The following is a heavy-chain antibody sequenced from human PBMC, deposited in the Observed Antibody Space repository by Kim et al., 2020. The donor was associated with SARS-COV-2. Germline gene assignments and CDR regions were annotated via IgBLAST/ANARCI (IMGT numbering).Heavy chain of an antibody. J-gene: IGHJ4*02. CDR2: ISGSGGST. CDR1: GFTFSSYA. CDR3: AKDGIYYGSGSYYNSVY. D-gene: IGHD3-10*01. V-gene: IGHV3-23*01. Sequence: GGSLRLSCAASGFTFSSYAMSWVRQAPGKGLEWVSAISGSGGSTYYADSVKGRFTISRDNSKNTLYLQMNSLRAEDTAVYYCAKDGIYYGSGSYYNSVYWGQGTLVTVSS.